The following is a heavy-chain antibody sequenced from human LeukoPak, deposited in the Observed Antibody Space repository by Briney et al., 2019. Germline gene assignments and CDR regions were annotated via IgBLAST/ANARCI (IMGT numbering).Heavy chain of an antibody. CDR1: GYTFTSYA. CDR2: INPNSGGT. J-gene: IGHJ4*02. V-gene: IGHV1-2*04. Sequence: ASVKVSCKASGYTFTSYAMHWVRQAPGQRLEWMGWINPNSGGTNYAQKFQGWVTMTRDTSISTAYMELSRLRSDDTAVYYCAREAFHGDYDYWGQGTLVTVSS. D-gene: IGHD4-17*01. CDR3: AREAFHGDYDY.